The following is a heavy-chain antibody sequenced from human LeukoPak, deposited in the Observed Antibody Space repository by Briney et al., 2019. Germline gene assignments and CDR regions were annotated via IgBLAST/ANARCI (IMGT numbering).Heavy chain of an antibody. V-gene: IGHV4-4*07. Sequence: PSETLSLTCSVSGGSVGSYYWSWIRQPAGKGLEWIGRIYTSGSTNYNPSLRSRATISVDKSKSQFSLKLTSVTAADTAVYYCARALSYCSSTRCYAPYYFDYWGQGTLVTVSS. CDR1: GGSVGSYY. J-gene: IGHJ4*02. CDR3: ARALSYCSSTRCYAPYYFDY. CDR2: IYTSGST. D-gene: IGHD2-2*01.